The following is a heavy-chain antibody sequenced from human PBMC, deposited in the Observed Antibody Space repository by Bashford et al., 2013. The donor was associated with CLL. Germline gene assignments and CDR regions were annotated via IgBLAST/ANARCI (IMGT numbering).Heavy chain of an antibody. J-gene: IGHJ2*01. V-gene: IGHV4-34*01. D-gene: IGHD7-27*01. CDR1: GGSFSGYY. Sequence: SETLSLTCAVYGGSFSGYYWSWIRQPPREGGVEWIGEINHSGSTNNNPSLKSRLTISVDTSKRQFSLKLSSVTAADTAIYYCARRLSLGKYWYLDLWGRGTLVTVSS. CDR2: INHSGST. CDR3: ARRLSLGKYWYLDL.